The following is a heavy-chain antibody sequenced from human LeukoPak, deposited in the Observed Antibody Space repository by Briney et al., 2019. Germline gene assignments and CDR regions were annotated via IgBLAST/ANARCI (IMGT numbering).Heavy chain of an antibody. V-gene: IGHV3-23*01. CDR3: AKDLPYSGWAFEI. CDR1: GFTFNNYA. D-gene: IGHD6-13*01. J-gene: IGHJ3*02. CDR2: IMSGGTT. Sequence: PGGSVRLSCAASGFTFNNYAMSWVRQAPGKGLEWVSLIMSGGTTYYADSVKGRFTISRDKSKDTLHLQMNSLRAEDTAVYYCAKDLPYSGWAFEIWGLGTMVTVSS.